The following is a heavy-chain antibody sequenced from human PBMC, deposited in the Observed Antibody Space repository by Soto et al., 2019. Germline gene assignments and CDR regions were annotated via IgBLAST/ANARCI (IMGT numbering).Heavy chain of an antibody. CDR1: GGSISSSSYY. J-gene: IGHJ4*02. Sequence: SETLSLTCTVSGGSISSSSYYWGWIRQPPGKGLEWIGSIYYSGSTYYNPSLKSRVTISVGTSKNQFSLKLSSVTAADTAVYYCARLDSSGWQGEFDYWGQGTLVTVSS. D-gene: IGHD6-19*01. V-gene: IGHV4-39*01. CDR3: ARLDSSGWQGEFDY. CDR2: IYYSGST.